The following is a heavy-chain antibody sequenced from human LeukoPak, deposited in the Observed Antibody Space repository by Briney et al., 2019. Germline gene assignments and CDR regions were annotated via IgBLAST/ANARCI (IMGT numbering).Heavy chain of an antibody. J-gene: IGHJ4*02. CDR2: IYYSGST. D-gene: IGHD3-22*01. CDR3: ARVFFIGYYDSSGPPSDY. CDR1: GFTFSSYS. V-gene: IGHV4-38-2*01. Sequence: GSLRLSCAASGFTFSSYSMNWIRQPPGKGLEWIGSIYYSGSTYYNPSLKSRVTISVDTSKNQFSLKLSSVTAADTAVYYCARVFFIGYYDSSGPPSDYWGQGTLVTVSS.